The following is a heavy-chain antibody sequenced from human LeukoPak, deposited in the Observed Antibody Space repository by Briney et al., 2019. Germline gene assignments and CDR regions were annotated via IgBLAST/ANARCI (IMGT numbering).Heavy chain of an antibody. Sequence: GGSLRLSCAVSGFTFSSYAMSWVRQAPGKGLEWVSCIYGSAGTTQYADSVKGRFTISRDNSKNTLYLQMNSLRAEDTAVYYCAKVVGYYYGSGSYPGDWGQGTLVTVSS. CDR2: IYGSAGTT. CDR1: GFTFSSYA. J-gene: IGHJ1*01. V-gene: IGHV3-23*01. CDR3: AKVVGYYYGSGSYPGD. D-gene: IGHD3-10*01.